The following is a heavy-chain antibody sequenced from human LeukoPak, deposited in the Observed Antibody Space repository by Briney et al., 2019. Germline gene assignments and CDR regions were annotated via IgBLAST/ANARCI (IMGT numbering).Heavy chain of an antibody. D-gene: IGHD3-3*01. Sequence: KPGGSLRLSCAASGFTFSSYSMNWVRQAPGKGLEWVSSISSSSSYIYCADSVKGRFTISRDNAKNSLYLQMNSLRAEDTAVYYCARGYDFWSGYYWTYYFDYWGQGTLVIVSS. V-gene: IGHV3-21*01. J-gene: IGHJ4*02. CDR1: GFTFSSYS. CDR2: ISSSSSYI. CDR3: ARGYDFWSGYYWTYYFDY.